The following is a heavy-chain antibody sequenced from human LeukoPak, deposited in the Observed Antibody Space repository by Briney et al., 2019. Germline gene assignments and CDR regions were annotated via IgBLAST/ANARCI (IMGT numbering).Heavy chain of an antibody. CDR1: GFTVSSNS. J-gene: IGHJ5*02. D-gene: IGHD3-3*01. CDR3: ARGHESIKTFGEVIKSRTRWFDP. Sequence: QSGGSLRLSCTVSGFTVSSNSMSWVRQAPGKGLEWVSFIYSGGNTHYSDSVKGRFTISRDNSKNTLYLQMNSLRADDTAVYYCARGHESIKTFGEVIKSRTRWFDPWGQGTLVTVSS. CDR2: IYSGGNT. V-gene: IGHV3-53*01.